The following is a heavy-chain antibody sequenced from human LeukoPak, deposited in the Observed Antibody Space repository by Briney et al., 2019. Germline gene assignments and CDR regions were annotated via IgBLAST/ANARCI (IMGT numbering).Heavy chain of an antibody. D-gene: IGHD3-9*01. Sequence: SVKVSCKASGFSFTSPAVQWVRQARGQRLEWIGWIVVGSGNTNYAQKFQERVTITRDMSTSTAYMELSSLRSEDTAVYYCAADHYDILTGFMWEWGQGTLVTVSS. J-gene: IGHJ4*02. V-gene: IGHV1-58*01. CDR1: GFSFTSPA. CDR2: IVVGSGNT. CDR3: AADHYDILTGFMWE.